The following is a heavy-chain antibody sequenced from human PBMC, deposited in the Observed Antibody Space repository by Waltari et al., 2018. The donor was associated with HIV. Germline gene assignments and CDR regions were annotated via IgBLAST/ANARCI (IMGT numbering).Heavy chain of an antibody. Sequence: EVQPVQSRKEIKKPGESLKISCKGSGYKFNTYWIGWVRQMPGKGLEWMGIINPGNSDTRYSLSSQGQVTISADTSVTTAYLHWRSLKASDTAKYYCVVGPHYFDGPEGRGRLDYFQNWGQGTLVTVSS. CDR3: VVGPHYFDGPEGRGRLDYFQN. D-gene: IGHD3-9*01. CDR1: GYKFNTYW. V-gene: IGHV5-51*01. CDR2: INPGNSDT. J-gene: IGHJ1*01.